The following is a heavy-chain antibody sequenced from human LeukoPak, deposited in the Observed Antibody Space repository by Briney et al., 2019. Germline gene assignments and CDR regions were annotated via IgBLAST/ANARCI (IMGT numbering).Heavy chain of an antibody. J-gene: IGHJ5*02. V-gene: IGHV4-39*07. CDR2: IYYSGST. D-gene: IGHD6-19*01. CDR3: ARAIYSSGYYWFDP. CDR1: GGSISSSSYY. Sequence: PSETLSLTCTVSGGSISSSSYYWGWIRQPPGKGLEWIGSIYYSGSTYYNPSLKSRVTISVGTSKNQFSLKLSSVTAADTAVYYCARAIYSSGYYWFDPWGQGTLVTVSS.